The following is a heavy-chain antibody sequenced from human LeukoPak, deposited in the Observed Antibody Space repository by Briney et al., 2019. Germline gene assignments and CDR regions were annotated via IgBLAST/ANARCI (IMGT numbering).Heavy chain of an antibody. CDR2: IFHGGTT. J-gene: IGHJ6*03. V-gene: IGHV4-4*02. CDR1: GGSFSSSNW. Sequence: PSETLSLTCAASGGSFSSSNWWTWVRPPPGKGLEWIGEIFHGGTTIYNPSLKTRVTISLDRSKNNFSLHVRVVTAADTAVYYCARGADWQLLQYYYYYMDVWGKGTPVTVSS. D-gene: IGHD4-23*01. CDR3: ARGADWQLLQYYYYYMDV.